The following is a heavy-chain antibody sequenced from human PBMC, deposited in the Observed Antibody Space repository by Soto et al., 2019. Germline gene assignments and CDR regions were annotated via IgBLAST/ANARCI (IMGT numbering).Heavy chain of an antibody. CDR3: ARDIRTVYGDYGDY. CDR2: ISAYNGNT. Sequence: QVQLVQSGAEVKKPGASVKVSCKASGYTFTSYGISWVRQAPGQGLERMGWISAYNGNTNYAQKVPGRVTRTTDTSTSTAYMELRSLRTDNTAVYYCARDIRTVYGDYGDYWGQGTLVTVSS. J-gene: IGHJ4*02. CDR1: GYTFTSYG. V-gene: IGHV1-18*01. D-gene: IGHD4-17*01.